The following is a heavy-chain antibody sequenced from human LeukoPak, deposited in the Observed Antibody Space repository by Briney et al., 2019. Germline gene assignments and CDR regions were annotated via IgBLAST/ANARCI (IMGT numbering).Heavy chain of an antibody. CDR3: ARGKWVSKGGKSGHFDY. V-gene: IGHV6-1*01. CDR1: GDSVSSNSAA. Sequence: SQTLSLTCAISGDSVSSNSAAWNWIRQSPSRGLEWLGRTYYRSKWYNDYAVSVKSRITINPDTSKNQFSLQLNSVTPEDTAVYYCARGKWVSKGGKSGHFDYWGQGTLVTVSS. CDR2: TYYRSKWYN. D-gene: IGHD4-23*01. J-gene: IGHJ4*02.